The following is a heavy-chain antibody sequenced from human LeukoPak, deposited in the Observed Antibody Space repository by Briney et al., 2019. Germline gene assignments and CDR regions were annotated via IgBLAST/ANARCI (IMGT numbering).Heavy chain of an antibody. CDR1: GFTFSDYY. V-gene: IGHV3-11*01. D-gene: IGHD6-19*01. CDR3: ARDRFSSGWYDYYGMDV. J-gene: IGHJ6*02. Sequence: DPGGSLRLSCAASGFTFSDYYMSWIRQAPGKGLEWVSYISSSGSTIYYADSVKGRFTISSDNAKNSLYLQMNSLRAEDTAVYYCARDRFSSGWYDYYGMDVWGQGTTVTVSS. CDR2: ISSSGSTI.